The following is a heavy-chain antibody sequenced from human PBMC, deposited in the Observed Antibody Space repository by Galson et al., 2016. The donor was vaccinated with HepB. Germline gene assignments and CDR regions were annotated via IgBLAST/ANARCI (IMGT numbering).Heavy chain of an antibody. CDR2: IRGPDDDK. V-gene: IGHV3-23*01. CDR1: GFTSSSHA. Sequence: SLRLSCAASGFTSSSHAMSWVRPAPGRGLEWLSDIRGPDDDKHYSDSGKGRFTIPRDKPHNTIYLQLTSLRAEDTAVYYCASPANNWHHFHNWGPGTLVTVSS. J-gene: IGHJ4*02. CDR3: ASPANNWHHFHN. D-gene: IGHD1-1*01.